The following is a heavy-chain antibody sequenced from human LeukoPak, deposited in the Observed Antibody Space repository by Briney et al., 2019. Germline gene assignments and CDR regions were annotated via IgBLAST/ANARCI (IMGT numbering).Heavy chain of an antibody. CDR1: GYTFTSYD. CDR2: MNPNSGNT. J-gene: IGHJ6*02. V-gene: IGHV1-8*02. CDR3: ARATSIAVAGTRYYYYGMDV. Sequence: ASVKVSCKASGYTFTSYDINWVRQATGQGLEWMGWMNPNSGNTGYAQKFQGRVTMTRNTSISTAYMELSSLRSEDTAVYYCARATSIAVAGTRYYYYGMDVRGQGTTVTVSS. D-gene: IGHD6-19*01.